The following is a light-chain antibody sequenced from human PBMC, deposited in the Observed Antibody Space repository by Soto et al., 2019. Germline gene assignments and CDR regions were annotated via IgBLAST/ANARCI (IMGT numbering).Light chain of an antibody. V-gene: IGKV1-33*01. Sequence: DLQMTQSPSSLSASVGDRVTITCQASQDISNYLNWYQQKPGKAPKLLIYDASNLETGVPSRFSGSGSGTDFTFTISSLQPEDIATYYCQQYDNPSTDTFGQGTKLEIK. J-gene: IGKJ2*01. CDR3: QQYDNPSTDT. CDR2: DAS. CDR1: QDISNY.